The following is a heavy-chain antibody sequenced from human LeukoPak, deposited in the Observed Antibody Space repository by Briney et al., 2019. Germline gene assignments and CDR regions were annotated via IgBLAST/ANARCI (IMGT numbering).Heavy chain of an antibody. D-gene: IGHD3-22*01. CDR2: ISWNSGSI. V-gene: IGHV3-9*01. J-gene: IGHJ4*02. CDR3: AKDPEDDSSGNFDY. CDR1: GFTFDDYA. Sequence: PGGSLRLSCAASGFTFDDYAMHWVRQAPGKGLEWVSGISWNSGSIGYADSVKGRFTISRDNAKNSLYLQMNSLRAEDTALYYCAKDPEDDSSGNFDYWGQGTLVTVSS.